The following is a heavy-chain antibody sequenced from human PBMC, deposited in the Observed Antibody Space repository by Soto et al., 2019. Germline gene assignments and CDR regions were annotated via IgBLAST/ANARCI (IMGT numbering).Heavy chain of an antibody. CDR1: GGTFSSYT. CDR3: VYAPLGGRGDY. Sequence: GASVKVSCKASGGTFSSYTISWVRQAPGQGLEWMGRIIPILGIANYAQKFQGRVTITADKSTSTAYMELSSLRSEDTAVYYCVYAPLGGRGDYWGQGTQVTVSS. D-gene: IGHD2-8*01. V-gene: IGHV1-69*02. CDR2: IIPILGIA. J-gene: IGHJ4*02.